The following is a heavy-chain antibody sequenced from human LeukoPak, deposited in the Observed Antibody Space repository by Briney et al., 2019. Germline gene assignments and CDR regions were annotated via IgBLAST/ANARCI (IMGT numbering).Heavy chain of an antibody. Sequence: ASVKVSCKASGGTFSSYAISWVRQAPGQGLEWMGRIIPILGIANYAQKFQGRVTITADKSTSTAYMELSRLRFDDTAVYYCARGPTSIAVAANFDYWGQGTLVTVSS. CDR2: IIPILGIA. V-gene: IGHV1-69*04. J-gene: IGHJ4*02. CDR3: ARGPTSIAVAANFDY. D-gene: IGHD6-19*01. CDR1: GGTFSSYA.